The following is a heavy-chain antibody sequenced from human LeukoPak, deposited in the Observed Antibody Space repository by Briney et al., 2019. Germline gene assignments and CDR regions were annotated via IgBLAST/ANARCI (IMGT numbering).Heavy chain of an antibody. D-gene: IGHD3-3*01. CDR3: ARGLVFGVVTSLWY. CDR2: IIPIFGTA. V-gene: IGHV1-69*13. J-gene: IGHJ4*02. CDR1: GGTFSSYA. Sequence: SVKVSCKASGGTFSSYAISWVRQAPGQGLEWMGGIIPIFGTANYAQKFQGRVTITADESTSTAYMELSSLRSEDTAVYYCARGLVFGVVTSLWYWGQGTLVTVSS.